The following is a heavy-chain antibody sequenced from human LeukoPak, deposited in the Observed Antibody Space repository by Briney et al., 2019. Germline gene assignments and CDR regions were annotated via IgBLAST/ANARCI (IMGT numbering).Heavy chain of an antibody. Sequence: GGSLRLSCAASGFTFSSYGMHWFGKAPGKGLEWVAFIRYDGSNKYYADSVKGRFTISRDNSKNTLYLQMNSLRAEDTAVYYCAKDWHGDDYWGQGTLVTVSS. V-gene: IGHV3-30*02. J-gene: IGHJ4*02. CDR1: GFTFSSYG. CDR3: AKDWHGDDY. CDR2: IRYDGSNK.